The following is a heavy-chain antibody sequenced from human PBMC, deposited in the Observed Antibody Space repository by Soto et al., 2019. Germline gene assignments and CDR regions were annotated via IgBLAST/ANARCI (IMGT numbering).Heavy chain of an antibody. J-gene: IGHJ5*02. D-gene: IGHD6-13*01. CDR3: ARDREKSSWYAPRLGWFDP. CDR1: GFTFSSYG. CDR2: IWYDGSNK. Sequence: QVQLVESGGGVVQPGRSLRLSCAASGFTFSSYGMHWVRQAPGKGLEWVAVIWYDGSNKYYADSVKGRFTISRDNSKNTLYLQMNSLRAEDTAVYYCARDREKSSWYAPRLGWFDPWGQGTLVTVSS. V-gene: IGHV3-33*01.